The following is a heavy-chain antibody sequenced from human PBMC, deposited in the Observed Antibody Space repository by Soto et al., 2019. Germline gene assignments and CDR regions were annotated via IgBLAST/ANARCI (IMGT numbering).Heavy chain of an antibody. D-gene: IGHD5-12*01. CDR1: GFTFSSYA. J-gene: IGHJ4*02. Sequence: EVQLLESGGGLVQPGESLRLSCAASGFTFSSYAMSWVRQAPGKGLEWVSGISGSGDSTYYADSVKGRFTISRDNSKNTLYLQMNSLRVEDTAVYYCAKEAPVRTLIAATCWHFDYWGQGTLVTVSS. V-gene: IGHV3-23*01. CDR3: AKEAPVRTLIAATCWHFDY. CDR2: ISGSGDST.